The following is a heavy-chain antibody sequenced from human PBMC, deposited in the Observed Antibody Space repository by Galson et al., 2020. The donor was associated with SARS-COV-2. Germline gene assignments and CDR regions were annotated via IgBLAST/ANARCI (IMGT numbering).Heavy chain of an antibody. CDR2: IYPGDSDT. CDR1: GYSFTSYW. Sequence: GESLKISCKGSGYSFTSYWIGWVRQMPGKGLEWMGIIYPGDSDTRYSPSFQGQVTISADKSISTAYLQWSSLKASDTAMYYCARRPAYCGGDCYHFDYWGQGTLVTVSS. V-gene: IGHV5-51*01. J-gene: IGHJ4*02. CDR3: ARRPAYCGGDCYHFDY. D-gene: IGHD2-21*01.